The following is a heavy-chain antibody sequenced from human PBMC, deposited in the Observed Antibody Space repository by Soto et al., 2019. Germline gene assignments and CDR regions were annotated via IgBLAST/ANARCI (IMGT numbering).Heavy chain of an antibody. D-gene: IGHD3-22*01. V-gene: IGHV4-31*03. J-gene: IGHJ3*02. CDR1: GGSISSGGYY. Sequence: SETLSLTCTVSGGSISSGGYYWSWIRQHPGKGLEWIGYIYYSGSTYYNPSLKSRLTISVDTSKNQFSLKLSSVTAADTAVYYCARDRRYYYDSSGYPHDAFDIWGQGTMVTVS. CDR3: ARDRRYYYDSSGYPHDAFDI. CDR2: IYYSGST.